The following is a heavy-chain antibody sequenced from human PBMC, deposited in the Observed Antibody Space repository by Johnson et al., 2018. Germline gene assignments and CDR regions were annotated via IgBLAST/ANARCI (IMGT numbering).Heavy chain of an antibody. V-gene: IGHV4-34*01. J-gene: IGHJ4*02. CDR3: ARGLRQLG. D-gene: IGHD1-1*01. CDR2: INHSGRT. CDR1: GGSFSGYY. Sequence: QVQLQQWGAGLLKPSETLSLTCAVYGGSFSGYYWSWIRQPPGKGLEWIGEINHSGRTNYNPALKRRVTISVDTSKNQFSLKLSSGTAADTGVYYCARGLRQLGWGQGTLVPGSS.